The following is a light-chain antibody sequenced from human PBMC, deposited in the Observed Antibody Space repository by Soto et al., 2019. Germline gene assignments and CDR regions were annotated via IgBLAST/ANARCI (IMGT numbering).Light chain of an antibody. CDR2: GAS. CDR3: QQYGSSPGT. V-gene: IGKV3-20*01. J-gene: IGKJ1*01. Sequence: EIVLTQSPGTLSLSPGEGATLSCRASQTVSSSFLAWYQQKAGQAPRLLIYGASSRATGIPDRFSGSGSGTDFTLTITRLEPEDFAVYYCQQYGSSPGTFGQGTTLEIK. CDR1: QTVSSSF.